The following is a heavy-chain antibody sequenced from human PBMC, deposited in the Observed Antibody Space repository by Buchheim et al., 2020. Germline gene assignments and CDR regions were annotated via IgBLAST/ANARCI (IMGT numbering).Heavy chain of an antibody. CDR3: VHLDDGGRWRGLDS. Sequence: QVQLVQSGAEVKRPGASVRVSCKASGYMFISHDINWVRQATGQGLEWMGWMNPNSGNTGSAQRFQGRVTMTRDISISTAYMELTSLRFDDTAVYYCVHLDDGGRWRGLDSWGQGTL. CDR2: MNPNSGNT. J-gene: IGHJ4*02. D-gene: IGHD2-15*01. V-gene: IGHV1-8*01. CDR1: GYMFISHD.